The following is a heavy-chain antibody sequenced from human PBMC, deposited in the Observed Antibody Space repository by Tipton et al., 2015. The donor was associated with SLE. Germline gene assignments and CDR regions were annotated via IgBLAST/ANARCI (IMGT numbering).Heavy chain of an antibody. D-gene: IGHD1-1*01. CDR2: IYTGGST. Sequence: SLRLSCAASGFAVSSNYMSWVRQAPGKGLEWVSVIYTGGSTYYADSVKGRFTISRDNSKNTLYLQMNSLRGEDTAVYYCAKGRDWSYFDYWGQGTLVAVSS. CDR3: AKGRDWSYFDY. CDR1: GFAVSSNY. V-gene: IGHV3-66*02. J-gene: IGHJ4*02.